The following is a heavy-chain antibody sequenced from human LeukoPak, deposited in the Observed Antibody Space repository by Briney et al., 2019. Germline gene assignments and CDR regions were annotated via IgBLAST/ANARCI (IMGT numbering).Heavy chain of an antibody. CDR2: ISGSGSKT. CDR1: GFTFSNYA. D-gene: IGHD6-13*01. CDR3: ANLIIAAAGYEYFQH. Sequence: GGSLRLSCAASGFTFSNYAMSWVRQAPGKGLEWVSSISGSGSKTFYADSVKGRFTISRDSSKNTLYLQMSSLRAEDTAVYYCANLIIAAAGYEYFQHWGQGTLVTVSS. J-gene: IGHJ1*01. V-gene: IGHV3-23*01.